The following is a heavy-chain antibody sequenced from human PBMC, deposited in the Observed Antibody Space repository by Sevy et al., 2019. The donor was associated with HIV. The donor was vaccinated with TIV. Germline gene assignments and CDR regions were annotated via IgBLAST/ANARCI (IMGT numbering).Heavy chain of an antibody. Sequence: GGSLRLSCAASGFTFSSFGLHWVPQAPGKGLEWVASISFDVDYVYYADSVKGRFTISRDNSKNILYLQMNSLRVEDTALYYCAKDGGNAPQYYGMDVWGQGTTVTVSS. CDR2: ISFDVDYV. CDR3: AKDGGNAPQYYGMDV. D-gene: IGHD3-16*01. J-gene: IGHJ6*02. V-gene: IGHV3-30*18. CDR1: GFTFSSFG.